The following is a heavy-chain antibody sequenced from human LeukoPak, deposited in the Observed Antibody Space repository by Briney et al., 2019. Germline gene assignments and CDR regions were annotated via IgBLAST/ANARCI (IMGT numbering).Heavy chain of an antibody. D-gene: IGHD1-26*01. CDR2: ISYDGSDK. Sequence: PGGSLRLSCAASGFTFSSYGMHWVRQAPGKGLEWVAVISYDGSDKYYADSVKGRFTISRGNAKNSLYLQMNSLRAEDTAVYHCVRGVDYWGQGTLVTVSS. J-gene: IGHJ4*02. CDR3: VRGVDY. V-gene: IGHV3-30*03. CDR1: GFTFSSYG.